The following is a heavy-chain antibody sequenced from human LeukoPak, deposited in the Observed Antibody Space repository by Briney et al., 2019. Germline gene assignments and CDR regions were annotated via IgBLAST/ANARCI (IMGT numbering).Heavy chain of an antibody. CDR3: ARGDYDYVWGSYRLDY. D-gene: IGHD3-16*02. J-gene: IGHJ4*02. CDR2: IIPIFGTA. CDR1: GGTFSSYA. Sequence: SVKVSCKASGGTFSSYAISWVRQAPGQGLEWMGGIIPIFGTANYAQKFQGRVTITTDESTSTAYMELSSLRSEDTAVYYYARGDYDYVWGSYRLDYWGQGTLVTVSS. V-gene: IGHV1-69*05.